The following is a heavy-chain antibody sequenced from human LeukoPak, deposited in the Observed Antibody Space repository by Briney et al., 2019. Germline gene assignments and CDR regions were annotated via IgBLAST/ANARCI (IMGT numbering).Heavy chain of an antibody. D-gene: IGHD3-3*01. V-gene: IGHV3-66*02. CDR1: GLTVSSNY. J-gene: IGHJ3*02. CDR3: ASRSPSRTYDFWSGYYLHDAFDI. Sequence: GGSLRLSCAASGLTVSSNYMSWVRQAPGKGLEWVSVIYSGGSTYYADSVKGRFTISRDNSKNTLYLQMNSLRAEDTAVYYCASRSPSRTYDFWSGYYLHDAFDIWGQGTMVTVSS. CDR2: IYSGGST.